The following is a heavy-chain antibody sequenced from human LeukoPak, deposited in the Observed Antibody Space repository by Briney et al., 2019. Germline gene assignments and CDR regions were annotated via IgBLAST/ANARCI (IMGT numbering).Heavy chain of an antibody. J-gene: IGHJ4*02. CDR1: GYTFTNYA. CDR3: ASSPRRASWYDY. Sequence: ASVKVSCKASGYTFTNYAVSWVRQAPGQGLEWMGWINPNSGGTNYAQKFQGRVTMTRDTSISTAYMELSRLRSDDTAVYYCASSPRRASWYDYWGQGTLVTVSS. V-gene: IGHV1-2*02. CDR2: INPNSGGT. D-gene: IGHD6-13*01.